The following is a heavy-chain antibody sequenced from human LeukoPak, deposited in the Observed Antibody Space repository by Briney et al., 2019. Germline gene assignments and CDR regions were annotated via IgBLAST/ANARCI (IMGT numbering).Heavy chain of an antibody. D-gene: IGHD5-18*01. CDR3: AKQRGYSYGSFDF. CDR2: IYYSGST. Sequence: SETLSLTCAVSGGSIISCNYYWGWIRQPPGKGLEWIASIYYSGSTYYNPSLRGRVTISVDTSNNQFSLKLTSMTPADTAVYYCAKQRGYSYGSFDFWGQGTLVTVSS. CDR1: GGSIISCNYY. V-gene: IGHV4-39*01. J-gene: IGHJ4*02.